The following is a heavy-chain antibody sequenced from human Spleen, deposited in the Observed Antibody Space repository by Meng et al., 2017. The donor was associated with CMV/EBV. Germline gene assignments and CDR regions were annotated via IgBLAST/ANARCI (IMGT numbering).Heavy chain of an antibody. CDR2: IIPIFGTA. CDR3: ARNTGRTGTQDFDY. Sequence: ASGGTFSRYAISWVRQAPGQGHEWMGGIIPIFGTAIYAQKFQGRVTITTDESTSTAYMELSSLRSEDTAVYYCARNTGRTGTQDFDYWGQGTLVTVSS. CDR1: GGTFSRYA. J-gene: IGHJ4*02. D-gene: IGHD1-7*01. V-gene: IGHV1-69*05.